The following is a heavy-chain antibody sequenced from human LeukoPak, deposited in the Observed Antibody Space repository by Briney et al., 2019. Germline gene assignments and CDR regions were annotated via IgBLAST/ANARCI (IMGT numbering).Heavy chain of an antibody. CDR3: ARDPYSSSWYRVFDY. J-gene: IGHJ4*02. Sequence: QPGRSLRLSCAASGFTFSSYAMHWVRQAPGKGLEWVAVISYDGSNKYYADSVKGRFTISRDNSKNTLYLQMNSLRAEDTAVYYCARDPYSSSWYRVFDYWGQGTLVTVSS. CDR1: GFTFSSYA. CDR2: ISYDGSNK. D-gene: IGHD6-13*01. V-gene: IGHV3-30*01.